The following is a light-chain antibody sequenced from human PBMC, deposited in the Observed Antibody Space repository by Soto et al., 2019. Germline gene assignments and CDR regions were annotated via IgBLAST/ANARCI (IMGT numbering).Light chain of an antibody. CDR1: SSDVGGYDY. Sequence: QSALTQPASVSGSPGQSITIPCTGTSSDVGGYDYVSWYQQHPGEAPKLMIYDVSDRPAGVSNRFSGSKSGNTASLTISGLQAEDEADYYCSSYTSSNSGVFGGGTQLTVL. CDR3: SSYTSSNSGV. V-gene: IGLV2-14*01. J-gene: IGLJ3*02. CDR2: DVS.